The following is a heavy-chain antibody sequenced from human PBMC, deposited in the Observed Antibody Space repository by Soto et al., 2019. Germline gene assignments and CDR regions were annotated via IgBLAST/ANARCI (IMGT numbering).Heavy chain of an antibody. CDR3: ARERKFSSSRQLEY. CDR1: GYTFTSYG. CDR2: ISAYNGNT. D-gene: IGHD6-6*01. Sequence: ASVKVSCKASGYTFTSYGISWVRQAPGQGLEWMGWISAYNGNTNYAQKLQGRVTVTTDTSTSTAYMELRSLRSDDTAVYYCARERKFSSSRQLEYWGQGTLVTVSS. J-gene: IGHJ4*02. V-gene: IGHV1-18*01.